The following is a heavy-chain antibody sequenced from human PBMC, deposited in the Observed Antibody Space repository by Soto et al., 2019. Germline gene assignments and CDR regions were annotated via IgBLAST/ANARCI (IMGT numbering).Heavy chain of an antibody. CDR2: IIGSGVTA. J-gene: IGHJ4*02. V-gene: IGHV3-23*01. Sequence: EVQLLESGGGLVQPGGSLTLSCAASGFTFSSYAMNWVPQAPGKGLEWVSTIIGSGVTAYYADSVKGRFTISRDNSKNTLYLHMNSLRAEDTAVYFCAKNSAATIRVGFDYWGQGTLVTVSS. CDR3: AKNSAATIRVGFDY. D-gene: IGHD5-12*01. CDR1: GFTFSSYA.